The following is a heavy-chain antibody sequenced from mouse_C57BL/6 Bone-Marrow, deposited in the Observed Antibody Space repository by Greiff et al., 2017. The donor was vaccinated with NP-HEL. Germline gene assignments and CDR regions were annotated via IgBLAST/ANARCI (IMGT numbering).Heavy chain of an antibody. CDR1: GFTFTDYY. V-gene: IGHV7-3*01. J-gene: IGHJ4*01. CDR3: ARYADVGYAMDY. Sequence: DVKLVESGGGLVQPGGSLSLSCAASGFTFTDYYMSWVRQPPGKALEWLGFIRNKANGYTTEYSASVKGRFTISRDNSQSILYLQMNALRAEDSATYYCARYADVGYAMDYWGQGTSVTVSS. CDR2: IRNKANGYTT.